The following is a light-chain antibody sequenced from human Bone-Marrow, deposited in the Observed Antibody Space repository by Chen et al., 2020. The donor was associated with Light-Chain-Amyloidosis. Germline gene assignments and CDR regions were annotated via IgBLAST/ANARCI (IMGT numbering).Light chain of an antibody. CDR1: SSDFGGDNH. J-gene: IGLJ1*01. Sequence: QSALTQPASVSGSPGQSITISCTGTSSDFGGDNHVSWYQQHPDKAPKLMIYEVTNLPSWVPDRFSGSKSDNTASLTISGLQTEDEADYFCSSYTITNTLVFGSGTRVTVL. CDR3: SSYTITNTLV. V-gene: IGLV2-14*01. CDR2: EVT.